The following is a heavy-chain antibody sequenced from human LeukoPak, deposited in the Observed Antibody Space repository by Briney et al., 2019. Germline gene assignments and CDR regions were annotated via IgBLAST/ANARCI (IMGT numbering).Heavy chain of an antibody. D-gene: IGHD3-10*01. CDR3: ARDLSYYGSGTI. Sequence: GGSLRLSCAASGFTVSSNYMSWVRQAPGKGLEWVSVIYSGGSTYYADSVKGRFTISRDNSKSTLYIQMNSLRAEDTAVYYCARDLSYYGSGTIWGQGTLVTVSS. V-gene: IGHV3-53*01. CDR1: GFTVSSNY. J-gene: IGHJ4*02. CDR2: IYSGGST.